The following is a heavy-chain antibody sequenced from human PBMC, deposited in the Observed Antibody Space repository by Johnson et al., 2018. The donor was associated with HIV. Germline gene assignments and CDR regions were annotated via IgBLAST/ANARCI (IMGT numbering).Heavy chain of an antibody. Sequence: QVQLVESGGGLVKPGGSLRLSCAASGFTFSDYYTSWIRQAPGKGLERVSYISSSGSTIYFVDCVKGRFTISRDNATNSLYLQMNSLRAEDTSVYHCVRDPGPFEMGGDAFHIWGQGTMVTVSS. D-gene: IGHD5-24*01. J-gene: IGHJ3*02. V-gene: IGHV3-11*04. CDR1: GFTFSDYY. CDR3: VRDPGPFEMGGDAFHI. CDR2: ISSSGSTI.